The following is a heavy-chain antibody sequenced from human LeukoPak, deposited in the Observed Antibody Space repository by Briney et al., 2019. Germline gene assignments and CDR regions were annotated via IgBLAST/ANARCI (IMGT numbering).Heavy chain of an antibody. CDR3: ASRTTVTTSGAFDI. J-gene: IGHJ3*02. V-gene: IGHV4-4*07. Sequence: PSETLSLTCTVSGGSISSYYWGWIRQPDGKGLEWIGRIYTSGSTNYNPSLKSRVTMSVDTSKNQFSLKLSSVTAADTAVYYCASRTTVTTSGAFDIWGQGTMVTVSS. CDR2: IYTSGST. D-gene: IGHD4-17*01. CDR1: GGSISSYY.